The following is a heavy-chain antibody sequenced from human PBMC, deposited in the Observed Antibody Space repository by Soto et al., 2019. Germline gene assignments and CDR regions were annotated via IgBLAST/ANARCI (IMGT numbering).Heavy chain of an antibody. CDR2: MYNTGST. CDR3: ARDLWGYCGTDCYPLDV. J-gene: IGHJ6*02. D-gene: IGHD2-21*02. CDR1: GGTISRYY. V-gene: IGHV4-59*01. Sequence: QVQLQESGPGLVKPSETLSLTCTVSGGTISRYYWSWIRQPPGKGLEWIGYMYNTGSTVYNPSFKSRDTRSVDTSKNQFSLKLNSVTAADTAVYYCARDLWGYCGTDCYPLDVWGQGTTVTVSS.